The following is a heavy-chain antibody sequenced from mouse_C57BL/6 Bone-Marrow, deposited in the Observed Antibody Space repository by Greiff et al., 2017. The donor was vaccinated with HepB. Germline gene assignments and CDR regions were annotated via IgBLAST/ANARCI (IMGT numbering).Heavy chain of an antibody. CDR1: GYTFTSYW. J-gene: IGHJ2*01. D-gene: IGHD1-1*01. CDR3: ARGDSITTVVAPGY. CDR2: IYPGSGST. V-gene: IGHV1-55*01. Sequence: QVQLQQPGAELVKPGASVKMSCKASGYTFTSYWITWVKQRPGQGLEWIGDIYPGSGSTNYNEKFKSKATLTVDTSSSTAYMQLSSLTSEDSAVYYCARGDSITTVVAPGYWGQGTTLTVSS.